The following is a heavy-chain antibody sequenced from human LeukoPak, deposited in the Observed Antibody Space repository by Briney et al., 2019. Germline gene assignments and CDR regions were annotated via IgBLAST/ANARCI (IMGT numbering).Heavy chain of an antibody. J-gene: IGHJ4*02. CDR1: GGSISSYY. D-gene: IGHD3-22*01. V-gene: IGHV4-59*01. Sequence: SETLSLTCTVSGGSISSYYWSWIRQPPGKGLEWIGYIYYSGSTNYNPSLKSRVTISVDTSKNQFSLKLSSVTAADTAVYYCARGMAAYYYDLDFDYWGQGTLVTVSS. CDR2: IYYSGST. CDR3: ARGMAAYYYDLDFDY.